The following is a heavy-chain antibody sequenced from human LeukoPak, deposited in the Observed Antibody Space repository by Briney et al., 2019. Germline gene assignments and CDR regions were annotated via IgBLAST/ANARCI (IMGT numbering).Heavy chain of an antibody. D-gene: IGHD2-15*01. CDR3: LGAGRYCSGGSCYDGSDY. J-gene: IGHJ4*02. CDR1: GYTFTDYY. Sequence: ASVKVSCKASGYTFTDYYMHWVRQAPGQGLEWMGWINPHSGGTDHAQKFQGRVTMTRDTSISTAYMELSRLRSDDTAVYYCLGAGRYCSGGSCYDGSDYWGQGTLVTVSS. CDR2: INPHSGGT. V-gene: IGHV1-2*02.